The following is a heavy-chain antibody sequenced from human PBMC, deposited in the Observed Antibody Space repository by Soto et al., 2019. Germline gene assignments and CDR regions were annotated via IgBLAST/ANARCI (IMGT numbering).Heavy chain of an antibody. D-gene: IGHD1-26*01. CDR1: GVSISSGGYY. V-gene: IGHV4-31*03. Sequence: QVQLQESGPGLVKPSQTLSLTCTVSGVSISSGGYYWSWIRQHPGKGLEWIGDIYYSGSTYYNPSLKIRVTISVDTSKNQFSLKLSSVTAADTAVYYCARGGEVVGAIGYWGQGTLVTVSS. J-gene: IGHJ4*02. CDR3: ARGGEVVGAIGY. CDR2: IYYSGST.